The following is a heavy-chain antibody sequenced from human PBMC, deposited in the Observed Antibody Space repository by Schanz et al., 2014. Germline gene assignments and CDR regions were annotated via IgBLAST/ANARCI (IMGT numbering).Heavy chain of an antibody. CDR1: GFTFSDHW. J-gene: IGHJ4*02. CDR3: ARDPNSVNEIDY. CDR2: IKGDSSEK. V-gene: IGHV3-7*03. Sequence: VHLVESGGGVVQPGRSLRLSCSASGFTFSDHWMSWVRQPPGKGLEWVANIKGDSSEKNYVDSVKGRFTLSRDNAKNSMYLQMNSLRVEDTAVYYCARDPNSVNEIDYWGQGTLVTVSS. D-gene: IGHD5-12*01.